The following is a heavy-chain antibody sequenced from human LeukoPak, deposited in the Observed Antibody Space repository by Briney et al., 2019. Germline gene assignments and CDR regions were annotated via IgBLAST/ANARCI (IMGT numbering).Heavy chain of an antibody. CDR1: GFSLSNYW. D-gene: IGHD6-19*01. CDR3: GRFGYVAGVDL. V-gene: IGHV3-7*01. J-gene: IGHJ4*02. CDR2: INPGGTET. Sequence: GGSLRLSCAASGFSLSNYWMKWVRQAPGTGLEWVANINPGGTETYYVEPVKGRFTISRDNAKNLVYLQMNSLRAEDSAVYHCGRFGYVAGVDLWGEGTLVTVSS.